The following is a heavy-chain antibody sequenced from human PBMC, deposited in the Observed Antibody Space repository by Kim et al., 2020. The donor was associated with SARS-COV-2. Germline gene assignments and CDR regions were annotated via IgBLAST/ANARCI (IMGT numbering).Heavy chain of an antibody. J-gene: IGHJ4*02. Sequence: GGSLRLSCAASGFTFRNYNMNWVRQTPGKGLQWLAYIGGRDGTIDYLDSVRGRFTISRDNAKNSLYLEMNSLRDEDTAVYYCVRGSGLGTYAGFCGQGTLVTVSS. CDR3: VRGSGLGTYAGF. D-gene: IGHD3-10*01. CDR1: GFTFRNYN. V-gene: IGHV3-48*02. CDR2: IGGRDGTI.